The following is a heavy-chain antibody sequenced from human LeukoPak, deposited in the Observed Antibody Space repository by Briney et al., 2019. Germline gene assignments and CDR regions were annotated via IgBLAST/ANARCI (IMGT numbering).Heavy chain of an antibody. J-gene: IGHJ4*02. CDR2: INHSGST. V-gene: IGHV4-34*01. Sequence: SETLSLTCAVYGGSFSGYYWSWIRQPPGKGLEWIGEINHSGSTNYNPSLKSRVTISVDTSKNQFSLKLSSVTAADTAVYYCARPRRPSGPFDYWGQGTLATVSS. D-gene: IGHD1-26*01. CDR1: GGSFSGYY. CDR3: ARPRRPSGPFDY.